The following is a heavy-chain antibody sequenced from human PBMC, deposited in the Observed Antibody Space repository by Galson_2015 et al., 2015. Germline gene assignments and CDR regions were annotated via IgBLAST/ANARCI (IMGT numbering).Heavy chain of an antibody. CDR2: IYHSGST. Sequence: ETLSLTCTVSGGSISSGDYYWSWIRQPPGKGLEWIGSIYHSGSTYYNPSLKSRVTISVDTSKNQFSLKLSSVTAADTAVYYCARVAEYDILTGYYRADGLFDYWGQGTLVTVSS. D-gene: IGHD3-9*01. J-gene: IGHJ4*02. V-gene: IGHV4-39*07. CDR1: GGSISSGDYY. CDR3: ARVAEYDILTGYYRADGLFDY.